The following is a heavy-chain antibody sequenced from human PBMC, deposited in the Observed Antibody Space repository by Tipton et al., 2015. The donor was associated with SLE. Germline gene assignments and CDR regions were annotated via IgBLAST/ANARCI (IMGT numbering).Heavy chain of an antibody. CDR1: GFNLNRYN. D-gene: IGHD6-6*01. V-gene: IGHV3-23*01. Sequence: SLRLSCAASGFNLNRYNMNWVRQAPGKGLEWVSAMSGRGGSTYYADPVKGRFPISRDYSKNTLYLQMNSLRVEDTAVYYCAKGGVRRAGRAGLDSWGQGTLVTVSS. CDR2: MSGRGGST. CDR3: AKGGVRRAGRAGLDS. J-gene: IGHJ4*02.